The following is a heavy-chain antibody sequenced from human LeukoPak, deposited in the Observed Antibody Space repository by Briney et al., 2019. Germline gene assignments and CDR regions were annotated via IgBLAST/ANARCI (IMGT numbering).Heavy chain of an antibody. J-gene: IGHJ4*02. V-gene: IGHV3-74*01. CDR3: ADQRNYAHLN. CDR1: GFTISSYW. D-gene: IGHD3-16*01. CDR2: INSDGSST. Sequence: GGSLRLSCAASGFTISSYWMHWVRQAPGKGLVWVSRINSDGSSTNYADSVKGRFTISRDNAKNTLYLQMNSRRAEHTAVYYCADQRNYAHLNWGQGTLVTVSS.